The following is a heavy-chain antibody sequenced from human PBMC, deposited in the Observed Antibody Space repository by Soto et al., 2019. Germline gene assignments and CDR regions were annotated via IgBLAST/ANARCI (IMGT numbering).Heavy chain of an antibody. D-gene: IGHD2-2*01. CDR3: ARDQALYQLDKYIWFDP. J-gene: IGHJ5*02. CDR1: GYTFTSYY. CDR2: INPSGGST. V-gene: IGHV1-46*01. Sequence: ASVKVSCKASGYTFTSYYMHWVRQAPGQGLEWMGIINPSGGSTSYAQKFQGRVTMTRDTSTSTVYMELSSLRSEDTAVYYCARDQALYQLDKYIWFDPWGQGTLVTVSS.